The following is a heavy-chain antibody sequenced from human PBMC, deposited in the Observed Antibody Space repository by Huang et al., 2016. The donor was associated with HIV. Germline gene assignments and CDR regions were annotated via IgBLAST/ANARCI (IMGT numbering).Heavy chain of an antibody. V-gene: IGHV4-39*01. J-gene: IGHJ6*03. CDR2: IYYIGNG. D-gene: IGHD4-17*01. Sequence: QLQLQESGPGLVKPSETLSLTCPVSGGSISSSSYYWGWIRQSPGQGLEWIGSIYYIGNGYYNPSLKRRVTMSVDRSSNQFSLKMHSVTAADTAVYYCASRTTVTTTSNYHYFYMDVWGKGTTVIVSS. CDR1: GGSISSSSYY. CDR3: ASRTTVTTTSNYHYFYMDV.